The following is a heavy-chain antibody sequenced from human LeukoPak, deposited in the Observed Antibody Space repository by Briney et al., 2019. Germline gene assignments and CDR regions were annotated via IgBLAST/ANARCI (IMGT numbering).Heavy chain of an antibody. CDR2: INPNSGGT. D-gene: IGHD3-22*01. J-gene: IGHJ4*02. Sequence: VALVKVSCKASGYTLTDYYMHWVRQAPGQGLEWMGRINPNSGGTNYAQKFQGGVTMTRDTSISTVYMELSRLRSDDTAVYYCARVGYYESSGYYEYWGQGTLVTVSS. V-gene: IGHV1-2*06. CDR1: GYTLTDYY. CDR3: ARVGYYESSGYYEY.